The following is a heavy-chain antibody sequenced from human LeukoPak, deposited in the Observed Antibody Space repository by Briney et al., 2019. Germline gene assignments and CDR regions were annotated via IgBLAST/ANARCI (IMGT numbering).Heavy chain of an antibody. J-gene: IGHJ6*02. CDR1: GFTFSTYG. V-gene: IGHV3-30*18. D-gene: IGHD6-13*01. Sequence: GGSLRLSCAASGFTFSTYGMHWVRQAPGKGLEWVAVMSSDGRNKYYADSVKGRFTISRDNSKNTVYLQMNSLRTEDTAVYYCAKQSAPYSSSWTPMDVWGQGTTVTVSS. CDR3: AKQSAPYSSSWTPMDV. CDR2: MSSDGRNK.